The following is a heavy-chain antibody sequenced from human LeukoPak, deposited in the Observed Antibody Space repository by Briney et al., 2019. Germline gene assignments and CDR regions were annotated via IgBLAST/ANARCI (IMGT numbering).Heavy chain of an antibody. V-gene: IGHV1-8*01. CDR1: GYTFTSYD. CDR2: MNPNSGNT. D-gene: IGHD3-10*01. J-gene: IGHJ6*02. Sequence: ASVKVSCKASGYTFTSYDINWVRQATGQGLEWMGWMNPNSGNTGYAQKFQGRVTMTTDTSTSTAYMELRSLRSDDTAVYYCARDEGLLWFGELSGYCYGMDVWGQGTTVTVSS. CDR3: ARDEGLLWFGELSGYCYGMDV.